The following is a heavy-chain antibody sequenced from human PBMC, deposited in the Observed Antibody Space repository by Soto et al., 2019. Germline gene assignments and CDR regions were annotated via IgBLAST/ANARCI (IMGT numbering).Heavy chain of an antibody. J-gene: IGHJ2*01. CDR3: AREIMPLTNDWYFDL. D-gene: IGHD2-8*01. Sequence: SETLSLTCAVYGGSFSGYYWSWIRQPPGKGLEWIGHIFDSGSTYYNPSLKSRLTISVDTSKNQFSLRLSSVTAADTAVYYCAREIMPLTNDWYFDLWGRGTLVTVSS. CDR2: IFDSGST. V-gene: IGHV4-34*12. CDR1: GGSFSGYY.